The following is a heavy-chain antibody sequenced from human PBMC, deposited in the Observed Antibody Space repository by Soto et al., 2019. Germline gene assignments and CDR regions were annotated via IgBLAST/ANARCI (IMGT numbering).Heavy chain of an antibody. V-gene: IGHV1-69*06. D-gene: IGHD6-19*01. CDR1: GGSFSSYA. CDR3: ARAGPVAGNHAFDI. J-gene: IGHJ3*02. Sequence: QVQLVQSGAEVKKPGSSVQVSCKASGGSFSSYAISWVRQAPVQGLEWMGGIIPIFGTATYAQKFQGRVTIIADKSTSTAYMELSSLRSEDTAVYYCARAGPVAGNHAFDIWGQGTLVTVSS. CDR2: IIPIFGTA.